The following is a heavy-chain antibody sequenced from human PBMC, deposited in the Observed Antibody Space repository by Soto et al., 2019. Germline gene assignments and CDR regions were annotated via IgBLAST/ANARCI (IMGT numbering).Heavy chain of an antibody. J-gene: IGHJ6*02. CDR2: ISAYNGNT. CDR1: GYTFTSYG. V-gene: IGHV1-18*01. CDR3: ARDLTGDFAPYYYYGMDV. Sequence: GASVKVSCKASGYTFTSYGISWVRQAPGQGLEWMGWISAYNGNTNYAQKLQGRVTMTTDTSTSTAYMELRSLRSDDTAVYYCARDLTGDFAPYYYYGMDVWGQGTTVTVSS. D-gene: IGHD3-3*01.